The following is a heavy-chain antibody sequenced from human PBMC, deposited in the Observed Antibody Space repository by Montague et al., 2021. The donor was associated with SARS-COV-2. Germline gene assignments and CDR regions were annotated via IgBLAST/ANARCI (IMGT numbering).Heavy chain of an antibody. CDR3: ARDQRGYNKSIDV. V-gene: IGHV3-23*01. CDR1: GFTFSSYA. D-gene: IGHD5-24*01. CDR2: ISGSGIST. J-gene: IGHJ6*02. Sequence: SLRLSCAASGFTFSSYAMTWVRQAPRKGLEWVSTISGSGISTYYADSVKGRFTISRDNSGNTLYLQMNNLRVEDTAVYYCARDQRGYNKSIDVWGQGTTVTASS.